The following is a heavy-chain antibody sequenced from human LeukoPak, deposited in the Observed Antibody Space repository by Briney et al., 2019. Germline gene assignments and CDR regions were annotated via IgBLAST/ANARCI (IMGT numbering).Heavy chain of an antibody. CDR3: VRGGYYSYYYFDS. V-gene: IGHV3-74*01. CDR1: GFTFSSYW. D-gene: IGHD3-22*01. J-gene: IGHJ4*02. CDR2: INSDGSST. Sequence: TGGSLRLSCAASGFTFSSYWMHWVRQAPGKGLVWVSRINSDGSSTSYADSVKGRFTISRDNAKNALYLQMNGLRAEDTAVYYCVRGGYYSYYYFDSWGQGTLVTVSS.